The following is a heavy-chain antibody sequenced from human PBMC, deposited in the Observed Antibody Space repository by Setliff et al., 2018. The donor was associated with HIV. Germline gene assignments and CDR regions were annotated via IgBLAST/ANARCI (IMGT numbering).Heavy chain of an antibody. Sequence: GGSLRLSCVASGFTFSSHAMYWVRQAPGKGLDWVAIISYDATNEAYPDSVKGRFTISRDNSKNTLYVQMNSLRPEDTAIYYCARGDSAWFGELSVPYLDYWGQGTLVTVSS. V-gene: IGHV3-30*14. CDR1: GFTFSSHA. CDR3: ARGDSAWFGELSVPYLDY. J-gene: IGHJ4*01. D-gene: IGHD3-10*01. CDR2: ISYDATNE.